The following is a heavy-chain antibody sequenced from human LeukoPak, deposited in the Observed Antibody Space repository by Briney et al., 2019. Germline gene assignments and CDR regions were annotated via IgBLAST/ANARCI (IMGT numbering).Heavy chain of an antibody. J-gene: IGHJ4*02. CDR3: ASLAAGHSSSVAVATNDY. CDR2: INHSGST. D-gene: IGHD6-13*01. CDR1: GGSFSGYY. Sequence: PSETLSLTCAVYGGSFSGYYWSWIRQPPGKGLEWIGEINHSGSTNYNPSLKSRVTISVDTSKNQFSLKLSSVTAADTAVYYCASLAAGHSSSVAVATNDYWGQGTLVTVSS. V-gene: IGHV4-34*01.